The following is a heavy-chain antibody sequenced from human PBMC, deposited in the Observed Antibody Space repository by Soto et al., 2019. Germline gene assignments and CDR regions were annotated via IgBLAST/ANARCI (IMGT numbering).Heavy chain of an antibody. CDR1: VFTFIDHY. CDR2: TRNKANSYTT. J-gene: IGHJ4*02. V-gene: IGHV3-72*01. Sequence: PGWSLRLSCASSVFTFIDHYMEWVRQAPGKGLEWVGRTRNKANSYTTEYAASVKGRFTISRDDSKNSLYLQMNSLKTEDAAVYYCVSRYCSGGSCPIHFDYWGQGTLVTVSS. CDR3: VSRYCSGGSCPIHFDY. D-gene: IGHD2-15*01.